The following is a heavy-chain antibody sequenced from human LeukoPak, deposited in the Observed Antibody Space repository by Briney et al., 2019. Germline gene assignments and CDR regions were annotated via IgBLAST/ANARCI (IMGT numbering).Heavy chain of an antibody. Sequence: ASVKVSCKASGYSFTSYGITWVRQAPGQGLEWMGWIGAYYGHTNYAQKLQGRVTMTTDTSTNTAYMELRSLRSDDTAVYYCARDFYHGHCAGLSCFLLDYWGQGALVIVSS. CDR2: IGAYYGHT. D-gene: IGHD2-8*02. CDR3: ARDFYHGHCAGLSCFLLDY. J-gene: IGHJ4*02. CDR1: GYSFTSYG. V-gene: IGHV1-18*01.